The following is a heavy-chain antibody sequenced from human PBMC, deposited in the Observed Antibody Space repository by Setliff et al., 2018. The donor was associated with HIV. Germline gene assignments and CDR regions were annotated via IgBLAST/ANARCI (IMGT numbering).Heavy chain of an antibody. CDR2: IYHSGST. J-gene: IGHJ4*02. Sequence: PSETLSLTCTVSGGSISSGDYYWSWIRQPPGKGLEWIGYIYHSGSTYYNPSLKSRVTISVDTSKNQFSLKLSSVTAADTAVYYCARAKEGYGGWYYFDYWAQGTLVTVSS. D-gene: IGHD6-19*01. CDR3: ARAKEGYGGWYYFDY. CDR1: GGSISSGDYY. V-gene: IGHV4-30-4*08.